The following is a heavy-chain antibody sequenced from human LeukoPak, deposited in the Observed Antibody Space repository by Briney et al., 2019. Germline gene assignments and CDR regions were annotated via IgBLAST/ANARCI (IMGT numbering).Heavy chain of an antibody. J-gene: IGHJ4*02. CDR2: ISAYNGNT. D-gene: IGHD3-10*01. CDR3: ARLGFGELLTHIDY. Sequence: ASVKVSCKASGYTFTSYGISGVRQAPGQGLEWMGWISAYNGNTNYAQKLQGRVTMTTDTSTSTAYMELRSLRSDDTAVYYCARLGFGELLTHIDYWGEGALVTVSS. CDR1: GYTFTSYG. V-gene: IGHV1-18*01.